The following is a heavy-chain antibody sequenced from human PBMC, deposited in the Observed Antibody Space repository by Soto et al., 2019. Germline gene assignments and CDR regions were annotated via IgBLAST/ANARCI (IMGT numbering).Heavy chain of an antibody. CDR1: GYSFTSYW. CDR3: ARLVPLNGNDSLHYYMDV. Sequence: GESLKISCKGSGYSFTSYWIGWVRQMPGKGLEWMGIIYPGDSDTRYSPSFQGQVTISADKSISTAYLQWSSLKASVTAMYYCARLVPLNGNDSLHYYMDVWGKGTTVTVS. J-gene: IGHJ6*03. D-gene: IGHD1-20*01. CDR2: IYPGDSDT. V-gene: IGHV5-51*01.